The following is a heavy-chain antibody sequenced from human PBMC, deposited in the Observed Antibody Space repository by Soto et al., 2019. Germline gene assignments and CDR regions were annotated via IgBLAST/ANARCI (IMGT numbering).Heavy chain of an antibody. CDR3: ARGLRSPIRSPTYYYYYMDV. Sequence: GASVKVSCKASGYTFTSYDINWVRQATGQGLEWMGWMNPNSGNTGYAQKFQGRVTMTRNTSISTAYMELSSLRSEDTAVYYCARGLRSPIRSPTYYYYYMDVWGKGTTVTVSS. D-gene: IGHD3-16*01. J-gene: IGHJ6*03. CDR2: MNPNSGNT. V-gene: IGHV1-8*01. CDR1: GYTFTSYD.